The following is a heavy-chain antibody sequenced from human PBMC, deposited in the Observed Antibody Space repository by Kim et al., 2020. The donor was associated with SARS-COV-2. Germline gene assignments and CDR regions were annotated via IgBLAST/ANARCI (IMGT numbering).Heavy chain of an antibody. CDR3: AREFLWFGEGDSFDI. CDR1: GFTFSSYG. Sequence: GGSLRLSCAASGFTFSSYGMHWVRQAPGKGLEWVAVIWYDGSNKYYADSVKGRFTISRDNSKNTLYLQMNSLRAEDTAVYYCAREFLWFGEGDSFDIWGQGTMVTVSS. J-gene: IGHJ3*02. V-gene: IGHV3-33*01. CDR2: IWYDGSNK. D-gene: IGHD3-10*01.